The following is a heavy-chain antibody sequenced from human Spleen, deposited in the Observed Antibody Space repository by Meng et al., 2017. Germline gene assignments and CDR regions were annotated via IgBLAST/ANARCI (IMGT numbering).Heavy chain of an antibody. CDR1: GGSISSGGYY. CDR2: IYYSGST. Sequence: VQLQAAGPGLVKPSQTLSLTGTVSGGSISSGGYYWSWIRQHPGKGLEWIGYIYYSGSTYYNPSLKSRLTISVDTSKNQFSLKLTSVTAADTAVYYCARRSPGETSWFDPWGQGTLVTVSS. J-gene: IGHJ5*02. CDR3: ARRSPGETSWFDP. D-gene: IGHD7-27*01. V-gene: IGHV4-31*03.